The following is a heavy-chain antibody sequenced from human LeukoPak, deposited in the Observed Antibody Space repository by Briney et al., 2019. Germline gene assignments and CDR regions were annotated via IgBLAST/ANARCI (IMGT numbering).Heavy chain of an antibody. J-gene: IGHJ4*02. CDR1: GFTFSIYE. CDR2: ISSSGSTI. Sequence: GGSLRLSCAASGFTFSIYEMNWVRQAPGKGLEWVSYISSSGSTIFCADSVKGRFTISRDNAKNSLYLQVNSLRAEDTAVYYCARETDSTLFDYWGQGTLVTVSS. CDR3: ARETDSTLFDY. D-gene: IGHD2-2*01. V-gene: IGHV3-48*03.